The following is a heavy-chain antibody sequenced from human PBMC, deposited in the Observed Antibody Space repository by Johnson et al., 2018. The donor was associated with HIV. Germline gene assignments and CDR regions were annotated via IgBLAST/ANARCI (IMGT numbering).Heavy chain of an antibody. Sequence: EVQLVESGGGVVQPGRSLRLSCAASGFTFSSYAMHWVRQAPGKGLEWVSGISWTSGSIGYADSVKGRFTISRDNAKNSLYLQMNSLRAEDTALYYCAKVGGGSSAAAAFDIWGQGTMVTVSS. J-gene: IGHJ3*02. CDR3: AKVGGGSSAAAAFDI. V-gene: IGHV3-9*01. D-gene: IGHD6-6*01. CDR1: GFTFSSYA. CDR2: ISWTSGSI.